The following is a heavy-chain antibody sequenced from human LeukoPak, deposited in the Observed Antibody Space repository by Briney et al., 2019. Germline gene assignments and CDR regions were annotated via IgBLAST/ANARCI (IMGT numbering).Heavy chain of an antibody. CDR1: GFTFTSYG. CDR2: IWYDGSDK. J-gene: IGHJ6*03. Sequence: GGSLRLSCAASGFTFTSYGMHWVRQAPGKGLEWVAFIWYDGSDKYYADSVKGRFTISRDNSKNTLYLQMNSLRAEDTAVYYCARAYYYYMDVWGKGTTVTVFS. V-gene: IGHV3-30*02. CDR3: ARAYYYYMDV. D-gene: IGHD2-21*01.